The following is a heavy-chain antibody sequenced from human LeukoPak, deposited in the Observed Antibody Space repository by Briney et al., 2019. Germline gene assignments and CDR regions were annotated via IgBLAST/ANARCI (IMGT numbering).Heavy chain of an antibody. V-gene: IGHV3-30*18. J-gene: IGHJ4*02. CDR3: AKELSSGWYYFDY. Sequence: PGRSLRLSCAASGFTFSSYGMHWVRQAPGKGLEWVAVISYDGSNKYYADSVKGRFTISRDNSKDTLYLQMNSLRAEDTAVYYCAKELSSGWYYFDYWGQGTLVTVSS. CDR1: GFTFSSYG. D-gene: IGHD6-19*01. CDR2: ISYDGSNK.